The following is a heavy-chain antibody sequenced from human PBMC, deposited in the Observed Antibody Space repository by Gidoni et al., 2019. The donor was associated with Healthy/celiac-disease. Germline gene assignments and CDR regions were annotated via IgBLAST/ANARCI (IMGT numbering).Heavy chain of an antibody. D-gene: IGHD2-2*01. CDR1: GFTFSSYG. CDR3: AKEVAYCSSTSCYSGWFDP. Sequence: QVQLVESGGGVVPPGRSLRLSCAASGFTFSSYGMHWVRQAPGTGLEWVAVISYDGSNKYYADSVKGRFTISRDNSKNTLYLQMNSLRAEDTAVYYCAKEVAYCSSTSCYSGWFDPWGQGTLVTVSS. CDR2: ISYDGSNK. V-gene: IGHV3-30*18. J-gene: IGHJ5*02.